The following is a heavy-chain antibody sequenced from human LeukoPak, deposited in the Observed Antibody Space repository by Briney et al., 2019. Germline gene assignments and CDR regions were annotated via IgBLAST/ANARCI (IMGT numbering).Heavy chain of an antibody. V-gene: IGHV3-30*02. CDR2: MRYDGSNK. Sequence: PGGSLRLSCAASGFTFSSYGMHWVRQAPGKGLEWVAFMRYDGSNKYYADSVKGRFTISRDNSKNTLYLQMNSLRAEDTAVYYCAKDSYSGSYVYYMDVWGKGTTVTISS. J-gene: IGHJ6*03. D-gene: IGHD1-26*01. CDR3: AKDSYSGSYVYYMDV. CDR1: GFTFSSYG.